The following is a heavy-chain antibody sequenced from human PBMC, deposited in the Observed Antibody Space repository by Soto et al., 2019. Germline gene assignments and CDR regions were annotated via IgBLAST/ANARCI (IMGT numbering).Heavy chain of an antibody. V-gene: IGHV1-69*02. Sequence: SVKVSCKASGGTFSSYTISLVRQAPGQGLEWMGRIIPILGIANYAQKFQGRVTITADKSTSTAYMELSSLRSEDTAVYYCASPYCSSTSCYFFGYWGQGTLVTVSS. D-gene: IGHD2-2*01. CDR3: ASPYCSSTSCYFFGY. CDR2: IIPILGIA. CDR1: GGTFSSYT. J-gene: IGHJ4*02.